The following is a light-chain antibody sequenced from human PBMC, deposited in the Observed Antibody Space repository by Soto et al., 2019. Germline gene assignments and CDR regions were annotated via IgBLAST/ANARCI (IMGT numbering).Light chain of an antibody. CDR3: QQSDNLPPT. V-gene: IGKV1-33*01. J-gene: IGKJ4*01. CDR1: QDICGY. Sequence: DLQMTQSPSSLSASVGDTVTITCQASQDICGYLNWYQQKPGKAPALLISDASDLETGVPSRFSGTGSGTHFTFTISSLEPEDIATYFCQQSDNLPPTFGGGTKVEI. CDR2: DAS.